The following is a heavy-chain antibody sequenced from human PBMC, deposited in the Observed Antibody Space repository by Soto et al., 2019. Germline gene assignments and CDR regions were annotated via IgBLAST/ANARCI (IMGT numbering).Heavy chain of an antibody. D-gene: IGHD1-1*01. CDR2: INHSGIT. Sequence: SETLSLTCTVSGGAFSGYFWTWIRQPPGKGLEWLAEINHSGITNYNPSVESRVSMSVDTSKNQFSLRLYSVTAADTAVYYCVRGPYNYNSRYFDYWGQGTLVTVSS. J-gene: IGHJ4*02. V-gene: IGHV4-34*01. CDR1: GGAFSGYF. CDR3: VRGPYNYNSRYFDY.